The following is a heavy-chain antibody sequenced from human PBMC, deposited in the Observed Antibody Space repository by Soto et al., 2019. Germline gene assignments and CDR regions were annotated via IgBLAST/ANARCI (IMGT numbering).Heavy chain of an antibody. CDR1: GGSFSGYY. V-gene: IGHV4-34*01. Sequence: QVQLQQWGAGLLKPSETLSLTCAVYGGSFSGYYWSWIRQPPGKGLEWIGEINHSGSTNYNPSLKRRVTISVDTSKNQFSLKLSSVTAADTAVYYCARGAYCSGGSCYPENYYYYYGMDVWGQGTTVTVSS. CDR2: INHSGST. CDR3: ARGAYCSGGSCYPENYYYYYGMDV. D-gene: IGHD2-15*01. J-gene: IGHJ6*02.